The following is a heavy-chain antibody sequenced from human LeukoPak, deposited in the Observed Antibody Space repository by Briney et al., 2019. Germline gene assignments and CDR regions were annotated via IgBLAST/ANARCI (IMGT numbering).Heavy chain of an antibody. J-gene: IGHJ5*02. Sequence: PGGSLRLSCAASGFTFISYWLTWVRQAPGKGLEWVANIKQDGSEKYYVGSVKGRFTISRDNAKNSLYLQMNSLRAEDTAMYYCARPLMYYYGSETYFWFDPWGQGTLVTVSS. CDR2: IKQDGSEK. D-gene: IGHD3-10*01. CDR1: GFTFISYW. V-gene: IGHV3-7*01. CDR3: ARPLMYYYGSETYFWFDP.